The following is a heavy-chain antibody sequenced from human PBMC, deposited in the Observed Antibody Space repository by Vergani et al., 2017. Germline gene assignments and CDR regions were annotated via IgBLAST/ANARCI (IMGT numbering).Heavy chain of an antibody. D-gene: IGHD2-21*02. V-gene: IGHV5-51*01. CDR3: TRHVPCGDGACLHFDH. Sequence: EVMLVQSGAEVKKPGESLKISCKYSESSFISNEIAWVRQMSGKGLQWMSNINPIDSKIAYSPSFQGQAIMSLDKSITTAYLQWRSLKASDTAIYYCTRHVPCGDGACLHFDHWVQGTQVTVSS. CDR1: ESSFISNE. J-gene: IGHJ4*02. CDR2: INPIDSKI.